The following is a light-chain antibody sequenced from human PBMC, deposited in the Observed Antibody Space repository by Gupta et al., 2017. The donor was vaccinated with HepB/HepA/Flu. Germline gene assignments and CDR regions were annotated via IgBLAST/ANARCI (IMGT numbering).Light chain of an antibody. J-gene: IGKJ2*01. CDR1: QSVSSY. Sequence: EIVLTQSPATLSLSQRETATLSFRASQSVSSYLAWYRHKPGQAHRLLIYDASNSATGIPARFRGRGSGTDFTLTISSLGPEDFAVYYCQQLSNWPRTYTFGQGTKLEIK. V-gene: IGKV3-11*01. CDR3: QQLSNWPRTYT. CDR2: DAS.